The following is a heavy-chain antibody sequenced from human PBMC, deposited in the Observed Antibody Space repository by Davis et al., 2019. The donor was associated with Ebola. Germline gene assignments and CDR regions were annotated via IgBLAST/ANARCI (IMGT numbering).Heavy chain of an antibody. V-gene: IGHV3-53*01. J-gene: IGHJ3*02. CDR1: GFTVSSNY. Sequence: GESLKISCAASGFTVSSNYMSWVRQAPGKGLEWVSVIYSGGSTYYADSVKGRFTISRDNSKNTLYLQMNSLRAEDTAVYYCARGPYYDFWSGYLDAFDIWGQGTMVTVSS. D-gene: IGHD3-3*01. CDR2: IYSGGST. CDR3: ARGPYYDFWSGYLDAFDI.